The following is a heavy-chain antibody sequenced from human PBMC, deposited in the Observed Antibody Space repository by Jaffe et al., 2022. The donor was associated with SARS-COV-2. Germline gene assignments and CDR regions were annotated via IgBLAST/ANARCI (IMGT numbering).Heavy chain of an antibody. CDR1: GFTFSSYA. CDR3: AKVSAMVRGVRGTIDY. Sequence: EVQLVESGGGLVQPGGSLRLSCAASGFTFSSYAMSWVRQAPGKGLEWVSAISGSGGSTYYADSVKGRFTISRDNSKNTLYLQMNSLRAEDTAVYYCAKVSAMVRGVRGTIDYWGQGTLVTVSS. CDR2: ISGSGGST. J-gene: IGHJ4*02. V-gene: IGHV3-23*04. D-gene: IGHD3-10*01.